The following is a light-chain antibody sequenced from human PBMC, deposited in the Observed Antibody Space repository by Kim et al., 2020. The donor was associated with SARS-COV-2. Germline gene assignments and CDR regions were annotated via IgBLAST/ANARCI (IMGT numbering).Light chain of an antibody. J-gene: IGKJ4*01. Sequence: EIVLTQSPGTLSLSPGERATLSCRASQSVSSSYLAWYQQKAGQAPRLLIYGASSRATGIPDRFSGSGSGTDFTLTISRLEPEDFAVYYCQQYDRTLTFGGGTKVDIK. CDR2: GAS. CDR1: QSVSSSY. CDR3: QQYDRTLT. V-gene: IGKV3-20*01.